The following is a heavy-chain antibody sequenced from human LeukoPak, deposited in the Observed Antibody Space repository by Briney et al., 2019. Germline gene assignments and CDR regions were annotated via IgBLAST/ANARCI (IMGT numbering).Heavy chain of an antibody. CDR2: IDSDGSST. CDR3: ARALRLAVNLDY. J-gene: IGHJ4*02. V-gene: IGHV3-74*01. D-gene: IGHD6-19*01. Sequence: GGSLRLSCAASGFTFSGYWMHWVRQAPGKGLVCVSHIDSDGSSTNYADSVKGRFTISRDNAKNTLYLQMHSLRAEDTAVYYCARALRLAVNLDYWGQGTLVTVSS. CDR1: GFTFSGYW.